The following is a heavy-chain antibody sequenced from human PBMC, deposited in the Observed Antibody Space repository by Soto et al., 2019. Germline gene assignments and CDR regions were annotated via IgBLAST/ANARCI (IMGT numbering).Heavy chain of an antibody. J-gene: IGHJ4*02. D-gene: IGHD6-13*01. Sequence: EVQLLESGGGLVQHGGSLRLSCAASGFTFSNYAMTWVRQAPGKGLEWVSAISGSGGTTYYADSVKGRFTISRDNSKNTLYLQMNSLRVEDTALYYCAKDGGGLAAAAVRPLGASDCWGQGTLVTVSS. V-gene: IGHV3-23*01. CDR3: AKDGGGLAAAAVRPLGASDC. CDR2: ISGSGGTT. CDR1: GFTFSNYA.